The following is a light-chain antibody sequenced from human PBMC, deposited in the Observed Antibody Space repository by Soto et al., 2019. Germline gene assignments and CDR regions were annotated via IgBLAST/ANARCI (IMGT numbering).Light chain of an antibody. Sequence: QSALTQPPSVSGAPGQRVTISCTGSSSNFGAGYEVHWYKQVPGAAPTLVIFNNLNRPSGVPERFSGSKSGTSASLGISGLQAEDEADYYCQSFDSSLRVYVFGSGTKVTVL. CDR1: SSNFGAGYE. CDR3: QSFDSSLRVYV. V-gene: IGLV1-40*01. CDR2: NNL. J-gene: IGLJ1*01.